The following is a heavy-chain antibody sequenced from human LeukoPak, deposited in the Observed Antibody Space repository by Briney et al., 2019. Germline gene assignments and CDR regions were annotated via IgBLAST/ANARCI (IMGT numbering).Heavy chain of an antibody. CDR3: ARGAGARWFDP. Sequence: GGSLRLSCAASGFTFSSYSMNWVRQSPGKGLEWVSYISSSSSTIYYADSVKGRFTISRDNAKNSLYLQMNSLRAEDTAVYYCARGAGARWFDPWGQGTLVTVSS. D-gene: IGHD1-26*01. CDR1: GFTFSSYS. V-gene: IGHV3-48*01. CDR2: ISSSSSTI. J-gene: IGHJ5*02.